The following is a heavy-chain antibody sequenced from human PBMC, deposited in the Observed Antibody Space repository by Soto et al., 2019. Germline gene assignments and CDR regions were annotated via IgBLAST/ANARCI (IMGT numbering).Heavy chain of an antibody. D-gene: IGHD6-13*01. Sequence: SQTLSLTCAISGDRVSSNMAAWNWIRQSPSRGLEWLGRTYYRSKWYNDYALSVKSRITINPDTSKNLFSLQLNSVTPEDTAVYCCARDGGREWYSSSWYWFDPWGQGTLVTVSS. J-gene: IGHJ5*02. V-gene: IGHV6-1*01. CDR3: ARDGGREWYSSSWYWFDP. CDR1: GDRVSSNMAA. CDR2: TYYRSKWYN.